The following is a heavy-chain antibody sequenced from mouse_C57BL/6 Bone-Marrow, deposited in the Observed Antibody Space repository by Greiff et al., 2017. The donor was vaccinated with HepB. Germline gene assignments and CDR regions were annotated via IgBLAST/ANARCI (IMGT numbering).Heavy chain of an antibody. V-gene: IGHV1-50*01. CDR3: ARERRHYFDY. CDR2: IDPSDSYT. D-gene: IGHD1-2*01. J-gene: IGHJ2*01. Sequence: VQLQQPGAELVKPGASVKLSCKASGYTFTSYWMQWVKQRPGQGLEWIGEIDPSDSYTNYNQKFKGKATLTVDTSSSTAYMQLSSLTSEDSAVYYCARERRHYFDYWGQGTTLTVAS. CDR1: GYTFTSYW.